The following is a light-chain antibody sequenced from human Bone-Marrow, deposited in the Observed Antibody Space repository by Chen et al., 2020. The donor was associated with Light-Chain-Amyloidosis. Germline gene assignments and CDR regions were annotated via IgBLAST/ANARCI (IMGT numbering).Light chain of an antibody. V-gene: IGLV3-25*03. CDR3: LSREITSSSWI. J-gene: IGLJ3*02. Sequence: SYDLTHPPSVPLSPGPTARITCSGEVLSSAFTYWYQQKPGQAPVQVIRRDNERPSGIPERFSGSASGTSANLTIADVQAEDEADYYCLSREITSSSWIFGGGTRLTVL. CDR1: VLSSAF. CDR2: RDN.